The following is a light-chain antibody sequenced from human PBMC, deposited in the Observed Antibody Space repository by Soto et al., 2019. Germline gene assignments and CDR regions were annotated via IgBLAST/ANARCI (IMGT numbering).Light chain of an antibody. J-gene: IGKJ4*01. CDR2: GAS. Sequence: EIVLTQSPGTLSLSPGERATLSCRASQSIPSSFLAWFQQKPGQAPRLLIYGASSRATGIPDRFSASGSGTDFTLTISRLESEDFAVYSCQQYGSSPFTFGGGNKVDIK. V-gene: IGKV3-20*01. CDR1: QSIPSSF. CDR3: QQYGSSPFT.